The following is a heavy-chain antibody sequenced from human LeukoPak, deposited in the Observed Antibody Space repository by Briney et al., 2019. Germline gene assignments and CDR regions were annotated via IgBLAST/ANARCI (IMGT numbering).Heavy chain of an antibody. J-gene: IGHJ6*03. Sequence: GGSLRLSCAASGFTFDDYGMSWVRQAPGKGLEWVSGINWNGGSTGYADSVKGRFTISRDNAKNSLYLQMNSLRAEDTAVYYCARGGSSWSLYYYYMDVWGKGTTVTVSS. CDR1: GFTFDDYG. D-gene: IGHD6-13*01. V-gene: IGHV3-20*04. CDR2: INWNGGST. CDR3: ARGGSSWSLYYYYMDV.